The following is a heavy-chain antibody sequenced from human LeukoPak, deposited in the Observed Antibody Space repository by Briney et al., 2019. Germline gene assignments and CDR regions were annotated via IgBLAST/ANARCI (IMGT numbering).Heavy chain of an antibody. J-gene: IGHJ4*02. CDR1: GFTFSSYA. V-gene: IGHV3-23*01. CDR2: ISGSGGST. D-gene: IGHD5-18*01. Sequence: PGGSLRLSCAASGFTFSSYAMSWVRQAPGKGLEWVSAISGSGGSTYYADSVKGRFTISRDNSKNTLYLQMNSLRAEDTAVYYCAKPSKYSYGFLYYFDYWGQGTLVTVSS. CDR3: AKPSKYSYGFLYYFDY.